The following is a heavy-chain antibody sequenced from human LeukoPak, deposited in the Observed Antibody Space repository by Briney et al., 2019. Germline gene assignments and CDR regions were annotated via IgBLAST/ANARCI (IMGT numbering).Heavy chain of an antibody. CDR3: GGHRIAAVDDAFDI. D-gene: IGHD6-13*01. Sequence: PSETLSLTCTVSGGSISSSSYYWGWIRQPPGKGLEWIGTIYYSGSTYYNPSLKSRVTISVDTSKNQFSLKLSSVTAADTTVYYCGGHRIAAVDDAFDIWGHGTMVTVSS. CDR2: IYYSGST. J-gene: IGHJ3*02. CDR1: GGSISSSSYY. V-gene: IGHV4-39*01.